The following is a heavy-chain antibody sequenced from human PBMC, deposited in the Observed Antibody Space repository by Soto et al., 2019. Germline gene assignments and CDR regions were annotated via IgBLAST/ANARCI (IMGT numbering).Heavy chain of an antibody. CDR1: GGSISTSDYS. J-gene: IGHJ4*02. D-gene: IGHD3-16*02. CDR2: ISDSGNT. V-gene: IGHV4-39*01. CDR3: ARQGVFGRYHRRYPYHPSRF. Sequence: LTCTISGGSISTSDYSWGWIRQPPGKGLEWIGSISDSGNTYYNPSLKSRLTMSVDASKNQFSLKLSSVTAADTAVYYCARQGVFGRYHRRYPYHPSRFCGRGPLVTVYS.